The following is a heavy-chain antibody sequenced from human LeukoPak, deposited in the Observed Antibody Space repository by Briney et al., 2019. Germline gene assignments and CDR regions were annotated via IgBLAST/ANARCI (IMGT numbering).Heavy chain of an antibody. Sequence: SETLSLTCDVSGGSISSYYWSWIRQPPGKGLEWIGYIYYSGSTNYNPSLKSRVTISVDTSKNQFSLKLSSVTAADTAVYYCANQGRDGFDYWGQGTLVPVSS. CDR2: IYYSGST. V-gene: IGHV4-59*01. J-gene: IGHJ4*02. CDR3: ANQGRDGFDY. CDR1: GGSISSYY. D-gene: IGHD5-24*01.